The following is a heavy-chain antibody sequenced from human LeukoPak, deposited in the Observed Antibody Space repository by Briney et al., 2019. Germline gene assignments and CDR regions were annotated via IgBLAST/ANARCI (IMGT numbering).Heavy chain of an antibody. CDR3: ASSEYSGYEH. Sequence: SETLSLTCAVYGGSLSDYYWSWIRQSPGKGLEWIGEISHRGRTYYNLSLKSRVTISVDTSKNQFSLKLSSVTAADTAVYYCASSEYSGYEHWGQGTLVTVSS. CDR1: GGSLSDYY. D-gene: IGHD5-12*01. CDR2: ISHRGRT. J-gene: IGHJ4*02. V-gene: IGHV4-34*01.